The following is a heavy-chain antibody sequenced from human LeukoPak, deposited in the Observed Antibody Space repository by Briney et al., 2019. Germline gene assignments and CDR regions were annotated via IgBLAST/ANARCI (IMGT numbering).Heavy chain of an antibody. CDR2: ISSSTSTI. CDR1: GFTFSDYY. V-gene: IGHV3-11*04. J-gene: IGHJ4*02. Sequence: GGSLRLSCAASGFTFSDYYMSWIRQAPGKGLEWVSYISSSTSTIYYADSVKGRFTISRDNAKNSLCLQMNSLRAEDTAVYYCAKDQWVRDFWSGCLDYWGQGTLVTVSS. CDR3: AKDQWVRDFWSGCLDY. D-gene: IGHD3-3*01.